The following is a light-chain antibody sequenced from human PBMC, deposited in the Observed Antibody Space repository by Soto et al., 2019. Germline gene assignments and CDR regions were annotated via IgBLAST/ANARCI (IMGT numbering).Light chain of an antibody. V-gene: IGLV2-23*01. CDR2: EDT. CDR1: SSDVGSYNL. CDR3: CSYAGSFPHVV. Sequence: QSVLTQPASVSGSPGQSITISCTGTSSDVGSYNLVAWYQQHPGKAPKLMIYEDTERPSGVSNRFSGSKSGNTASLTISGLQADDEADYYCCSYAGSFPHVVFGGGTKLTVL. J-gene: IGLJ2*01.